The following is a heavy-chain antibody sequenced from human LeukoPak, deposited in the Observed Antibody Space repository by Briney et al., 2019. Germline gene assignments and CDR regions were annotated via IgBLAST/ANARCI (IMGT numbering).Heavy chain of an antibody. Sequence: PGGTLRLSCAASGFTFSSYGMSWVRQAPGKGLEWVSEINGSDGRTNYADSVKGRFTISRDNSKNTLYLQMNSLRAEDTAVYYCARGKEPVAGSLSHFDYWGQGTLVTVSS. CDR3: ARGKEPVAGSLSHFDY. CDR2: INGSDGRT. D-gene: IGHD6-19*01. J-gene: IGHJ4*02. CDR1: GFTFSSYG. V-gene: IGHV3-23*01.